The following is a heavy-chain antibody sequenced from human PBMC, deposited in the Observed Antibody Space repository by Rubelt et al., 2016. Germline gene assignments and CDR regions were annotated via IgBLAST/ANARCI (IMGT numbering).Heavy chain of an antibody. CDR2: YSGST. Sequence: YSGSTYYNPSLKSRVTISVDTSKNQFSLKLSSVTAADTAVYYCARVRPYSGSCYFDYWGQGTLVTVSS. D-gene: IGHD1-26*01. J-gene: IGHJ4*02. CDR3: ARVRPYSGSCYFDY. V-gene: IGHV4-39*07.